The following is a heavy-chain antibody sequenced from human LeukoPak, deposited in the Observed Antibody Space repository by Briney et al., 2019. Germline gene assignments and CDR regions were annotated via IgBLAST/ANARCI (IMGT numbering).Heavy chain of an antibody. D-gene: IGHD3-3*01. V-gene: IGHV4-38-2*02. Sequence: SETLSLTCTVSGFSINSAYYWGWIRQPPGKGEEWIGAINHSGTTYHNPSLKSRVTISVDTSNNQFSLRLSYVTAADTAVYYCARLPRSVFGVDYIDYWGQGTLVTVSS. CDR1: GFSINSAYY. CDR3: ARLPRSVFGVDYIDY. J-gene: IGHJ4*02. CDR2: INHSGTT.